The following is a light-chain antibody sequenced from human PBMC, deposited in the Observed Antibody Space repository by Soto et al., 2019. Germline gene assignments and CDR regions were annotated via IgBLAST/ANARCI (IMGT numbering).Light chain of an antibody. Sequence: QSALAQPASVSGSPGQSITISCTGTSSDVVGYNYVSRYQQHPGKAPKLMIYDVSNRPSGVSNRFSGSKSGNTASLTISGLQAEDEADYYCSSYTSSSTRRYVFGTGTKVTVL. CDR3: SSYTSSSTRRYV. CDR2: DVS. V-gene: IGLV2-14*01. J-gene: IGLJ1*01. CDR1: SSDVVGYNY.